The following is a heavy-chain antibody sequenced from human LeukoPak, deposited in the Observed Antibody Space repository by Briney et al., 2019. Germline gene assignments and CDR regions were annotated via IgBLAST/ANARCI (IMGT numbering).Heavy chain of an antibody. D-gene: IGHD2-21*02. CDR1: GYNFISYY. Sequence: GASVKVSCKASGYNFISYYMHWVRQAPGQGLEWMGIINPSGGTTSYAQKFQGRVTVTRDTSTSTVYMELSSLRSEDTAVCYCARDLVVVTGLRTRGSFDIWGQGTMVTVSS. CDR2: INPSGGTT. J-gene: IGHJ3*02. CDR3: ARDLVVVTGLRTRGSFDI. V-gene: IGHV1-46*01.